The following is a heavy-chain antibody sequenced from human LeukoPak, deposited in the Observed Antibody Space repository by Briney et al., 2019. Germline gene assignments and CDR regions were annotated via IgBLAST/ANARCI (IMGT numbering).Heavy chain of an antibody. V-gene: IGHV3-23*01. J-gene: IGHJ4*02. CDR2: TVGNGVST. Sequence: GASLRLSCAASGFTFRNYAMSWVRQAPGKGLEWVSATVGNGVSTYYADSVQGRFTISRDNSKNTLYLQMNSLRAEDTALYYCTKWGDYDGSTGYYDSDYWGQGTLVTVSS. D-gene: IGHD3-9*01. CDR1: GFTFRNYA. CDR3: TKWGDYDGSTGYYDSDY.